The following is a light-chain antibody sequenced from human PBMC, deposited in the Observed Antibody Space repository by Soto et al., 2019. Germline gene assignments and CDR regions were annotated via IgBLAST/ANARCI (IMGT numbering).Light chain of an antibody. V-gene: IGKV1-33*01. CDR3: QQYETLPT. J-gene: IGKJ5*01. CDR1: LNINNY. CDR2: DAS. Sequence: DIQMTQSPSSLSASVGDRVPIAGQASLNINNYLNWYQQKPGRAPKLLIYDASNSEAGVPSRFRGSGSGTDFTFTISRLQPEDVATYYCQQYETLPTFGQGTRLEIK.